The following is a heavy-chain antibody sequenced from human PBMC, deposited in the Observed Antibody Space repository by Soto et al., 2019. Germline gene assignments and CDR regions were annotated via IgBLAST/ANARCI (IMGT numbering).Heavy chain of an antibody. Sequence: QVQLVESGGGVVQPGRSLRLSCAASGFTFSSYGMHWVRQAPGKGLEWVAVIWYDGSNKYYADSVKGRFTISRDNSKNTLYLQRNSLRAEDTAVYYCARALAEYYYDSIGYYYGLGWGQGTLVTVSS. CDR3: ARALAEYYYDSIGYYYGLG. CDR2: IWYDGSNK. D-gene: IGHD3-22*01. J-gene: IGHJ4*02. V-gene: IGHV3-33*01. CDR1: GFTFSSYG.